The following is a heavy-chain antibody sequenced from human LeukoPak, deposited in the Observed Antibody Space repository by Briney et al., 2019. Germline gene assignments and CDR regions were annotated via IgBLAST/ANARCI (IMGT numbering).Heavy chain of an antibody. CDR1: GFTFSSYG. J-gene: IGHJ4*02. V-gene: IGHV3-33*06. Sequence: GRSLRLSCAASGFTFSSYGMHWVRQAPGKGLEWVAVIWYDGSNKYYADSVKGRFTISRDNSKNTLYLQMNSLRAEDTAVYYCAKESGPYSSSRRQFDYWGQGTLVTVSS. D-gene: IGHD6-13*01. CDR2: IWYDGSNK. CDR3: AKESGPYSSSRRQFDY.